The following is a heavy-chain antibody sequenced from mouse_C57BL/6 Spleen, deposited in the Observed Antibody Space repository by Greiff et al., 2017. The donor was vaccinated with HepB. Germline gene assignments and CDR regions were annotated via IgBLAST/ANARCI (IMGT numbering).Heavy chain of an antibody. CDR3: TRDGLMDY. D-gene: IGHD2-3*01. J-gene: IGHJ4*01. V-gene: IGHV1-15*01. Sequence: QVQLQQSGAELVRPGASVTLSCKASGYTFTDYEMHWVKQTPVHGLEWIGAIDPETGGTAYNQKFKGKAILTADKSSSTAYMELRSLTAEDSAVYYCTRDGLMDYWGQGTSVTVSS. CDR2: IDPETGGT. CDR1: GYTFTDYE.